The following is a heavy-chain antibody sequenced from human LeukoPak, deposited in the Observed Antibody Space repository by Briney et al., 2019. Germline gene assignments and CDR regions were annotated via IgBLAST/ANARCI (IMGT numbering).Heavy chain of an antibody. CDR1: GFTFSSYA. D-gene: IGHD6-19*01. CDR2: ISGSGGST. J-gene: IGHJ1*01. V-gene: IGHV3-23*01. CDR3: AKEGGGQWLVPPLDFQH. Sequence: PGGSLRLSCAASGFTFSSYAMSWVRQAPGKGLEWVSAISGSGGSTYYADSVKGRFTISRDNSKNTLYLQMNSLRAEDTAVYYCAKEGGGQWLVPPLDFQHWGQGTLVTVS.